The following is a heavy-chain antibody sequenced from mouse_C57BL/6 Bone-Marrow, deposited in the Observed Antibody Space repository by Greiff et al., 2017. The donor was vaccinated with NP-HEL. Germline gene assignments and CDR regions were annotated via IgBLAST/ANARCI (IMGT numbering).Heavy chain of an antibody. J-gene: IGHJ3*01. D-gene: IGHD2-4*01. Sequence: QVQLQQPGAELVKPGASVKMSCKASGYTFTSYWITWVKQRPGQGLEWIGDIYPGSGSTNYNEKLKSKATLTVDTSSSTAYMQLSSLTSEDSAVYYCAREDGYDYDWFAYWGQGTLVTVSA. V-gene: IGHV1-55*01. CDR1: GYTFTSYW. CDR3: AREDGYDYDWFAY. CDR2: IYPGSGST.